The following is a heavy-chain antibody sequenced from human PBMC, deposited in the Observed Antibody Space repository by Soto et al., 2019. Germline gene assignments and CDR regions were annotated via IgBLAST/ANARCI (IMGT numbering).Heavy chain of an antibody. D-gene: IGHD2-15*01. CDR3: ARVSSQRVAATSYYYYGMDV. Sequence: QVQLVESGGGVVQPGRSLRLSCAASGFTFSSYGMHWVRQAPGKGLEWVAVIWYDGSNKYYADSVKGRFTISRDNSKNTLYLQMNSLRAEDTAVYYCARVSSQRVAATSYYYYGMDVWGQGTTVTVSS. J-gene: IGHJ6*02. CDR1: GFTFSSYG. V-gene: IGHV3-33*01. CDR2: IWYDGSNK.